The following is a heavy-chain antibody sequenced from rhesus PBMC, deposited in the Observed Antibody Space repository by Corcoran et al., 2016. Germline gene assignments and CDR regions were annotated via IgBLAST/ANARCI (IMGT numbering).Heavy chain of an antibody. CDR1: GYSISSGYG. CDR3: ASSIGAFNY. J-gene: IGHJ4*01. D-gene: IGHD3-34*01. Sequence: QVQLQESGPGLVKPSETLSLTCAVSGYSISSGYGWSWIRQPPGKGLEWVGYIGGSSGSTNYNPSLKSRVTISKDTSKNQFSLKLSSVTAADTAVYYCASSIGAFNYWGQGVLVTVSS. V-gene: IGHV4-127*01. CDR2: IGGSSGST.